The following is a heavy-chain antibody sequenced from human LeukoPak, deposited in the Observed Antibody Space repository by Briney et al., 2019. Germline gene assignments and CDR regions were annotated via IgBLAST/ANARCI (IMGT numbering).Heavy chain of an antibody. Sequence: GGSLRLSCAASGSTFSSYAMHWVRQAPGKGLEWVAVISYDGSNKYYADSVKGRFTISRDNSKNTLYLQMNSLRAEDTAVYYCARDHGTAMAGASWFDPWGQGTLVTVSS. CDR3: ARDHGTAMAGASWFDP. CDR2: ISYDGSNK. J-gene: IGHJ5*02. CDR1: GSTFSSYA. V-gene: IGHV3-30-3*01. D-gene: IGHD5-18*01.